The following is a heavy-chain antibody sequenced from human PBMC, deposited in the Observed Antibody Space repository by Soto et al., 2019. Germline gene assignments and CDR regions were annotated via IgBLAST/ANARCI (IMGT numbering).Heavy chain of an antibody. CDR2: INAGNGNT. CDR1: GYTFTSYA. D-gene: IGHD1-1*01. J-gene: IGHJ4*02. Sequence: ASVKVSCKASGYTFTSYAMHWVRQAPGQRLEWMGWINAGNGNTKYSQKFQGRVTITRDTSASTAYLQWSSLKASDTAMYYCARRVHLARGWNDVDYWGQGTLVTVSS. CDR3: ARRVHLARGWNDVDY. V-gene: IGHV1-3*01.